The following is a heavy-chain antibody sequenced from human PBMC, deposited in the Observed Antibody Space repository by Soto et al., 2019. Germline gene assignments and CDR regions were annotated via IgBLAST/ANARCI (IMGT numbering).Heavy chain of an antibody. D-gene: IGHD3-16*02. Sequence: XGSLRLSCAASGFTFSSYAMSWVRQAPGKGLEWVSAISGSGGSTYYTDSVKGRFTISRDNSKNTLYLQMNSLRAEDTAVYYCAKEELSYYYYVMDVWGQGNTVTVSS. CDR2: ISGSGGST. V-gene: IGHV3-23*01. CDR3: AKEELSYYYYVMDV. J-gene: IGHJ6*02. CDR1: GFTFSSYA.